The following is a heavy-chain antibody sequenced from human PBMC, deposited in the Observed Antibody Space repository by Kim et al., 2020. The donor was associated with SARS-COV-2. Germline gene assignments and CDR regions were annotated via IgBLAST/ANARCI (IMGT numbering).Heavy chain of an antibody. J-gene: IGHJ6*02. Sequence: SVKVSCKASGGTFSSYAISWVRQAPGQGLEWMGGIIPIFGTANYAQKFQGRVTITADESTSTAYMELSSLRSEDTAVYYCARYYYGDYVTVVYGMDVWGQGTTVTVSS. V-gene: IGHV1-69*13. CDR3: ARYYYGDYVTVVYGMDV. D-gene: IGHD4-17*01. CDR1: GGTFSSYA. CDR2: IIPIFGTA.